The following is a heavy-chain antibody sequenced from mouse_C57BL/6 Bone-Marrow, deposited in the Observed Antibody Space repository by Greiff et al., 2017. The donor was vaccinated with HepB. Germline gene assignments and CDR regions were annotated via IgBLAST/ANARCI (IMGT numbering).Heavy chain of an antibody. Sequence: QVQLKQSGSELRSPGSSVKLSCKDFDSEVFPIAYMSWVRQKPGHGFEWIGGILPSIGRTIYGEKLENKATLDADTLSNTAYLELNSLTSEDSAIYYCARKGNYYGEGGWYFDVWGTGTTVTVSS. CDR1: DSEVFPIAY. CDR3: ARKGNYYGEGGWYFDV. CDR2: ILPSIGRT. J-gene: IGHJ1*03. V-gene: IGHV15-2*01. D-gene: IGHD1-1*01.